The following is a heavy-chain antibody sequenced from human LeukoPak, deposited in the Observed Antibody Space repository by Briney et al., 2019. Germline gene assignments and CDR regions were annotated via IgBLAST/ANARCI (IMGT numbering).Heavy chain of an antibody. D-gene: IGHD3-3*01. V-gene: IGHV3-33*01. J-gene: IGHJ6*03. Sequence: GRSLRLSCAASGFTFSSYGMHWVRQAPGKGLEWVAVIWYDGSNKYYADSVKGRFTISRDNSKNTLYLQMNSLRAEDTAVYYCARGPAGDYDFWSGSYYYYMDVWGKGTTVTVSS. CDR1: GFTFSSYG. CDR3: ARGPAGDYDFWSGSYYYYMDV. CDR2: IWYDGSNK.